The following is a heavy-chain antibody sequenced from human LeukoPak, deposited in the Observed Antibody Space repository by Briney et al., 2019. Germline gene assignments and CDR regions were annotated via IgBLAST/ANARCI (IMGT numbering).Heavy chain of an antibody. J-gene: IGHJ4*02. CDR2: IYYSGST. D-gene: IGHD3-10*01. V-gene: IGHV4-39*01. CDR3: ARFGTGMLRYFDY. Sequence: PSETLSLTCTVSGGSISSSSYYWGWIRQPPGKGLEWIGSIYYSGSTYYNPSLKGRVTISVDTSKNQFSLKPSSVTAADTAVYYCARFGTGMLRYFDYWGQGTLVTVSS. CDR1: GGSISSSSYY.